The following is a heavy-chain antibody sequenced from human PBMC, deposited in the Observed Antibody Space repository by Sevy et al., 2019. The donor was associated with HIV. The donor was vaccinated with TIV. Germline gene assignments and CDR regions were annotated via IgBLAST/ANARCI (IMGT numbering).Heavy chain of an antibody. CDR1: GFSVSSNY. V-gene: IGHV3-53*01. CDR2: IYSGKST. Sequence: GGSLRLSCEASGFSVSSNYMAWVRQAPGKGLEWVSVIYSGKSTDYRDSVNGRFTISRDSSKNTLYLQMDSLRAEDTAVYYCAKDRTIVVVTATLFDYWGQGTLVTVSS. J-gene: IGHJ4*02. CDR3: AKDRTIVVVTATLFDY. D-gene: IGHD2-21*02.